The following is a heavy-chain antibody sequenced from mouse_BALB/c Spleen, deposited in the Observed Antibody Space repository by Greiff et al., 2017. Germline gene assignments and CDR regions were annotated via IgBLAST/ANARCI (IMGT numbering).Heavy chain of an antibody. D-gene: IGHD2-4*01. CDR3: ARRGWDYDFLYAMDY. V-gene: IGHV5-6-2*01. Sequence: EVKLVESGGGLVKLGGSLKLSCAASGFTFSSYYMSWVRQTPEKRLELVAAINSNGGSTYYPDTVKGRFTISRDNAKNTLYLQMSSLKSEDTALYYCARRGWDYDFLYAMDYWGQGTSVTVSS. CDR2: INSNGGST. J-gene: IGHJ4*01. CDR1: GFTFSSYY.